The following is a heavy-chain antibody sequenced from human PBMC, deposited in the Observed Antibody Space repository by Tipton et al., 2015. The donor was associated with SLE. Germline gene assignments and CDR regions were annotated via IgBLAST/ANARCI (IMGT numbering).Heavy chain of an antibody. CDR2: INPGDGKT. D-gene: IGHD2-2*01. V-gene: IGHV1-3*01. CDR1: GYIFSNYA. Sequence: QSGAEVKKPGASVKVSCKASGYIFSNYAMHWVRQAPGQRPEWMGWINPGDGKTKYSAKFQGRVAIIRDTSEATVYMELHSLKSEDTAVYYCARDSDWSAYQNWFDPWGQGTLVTVSS. J-gene: IGHJ5*02. CDR3: ARDSDWSAYQNWFDP.